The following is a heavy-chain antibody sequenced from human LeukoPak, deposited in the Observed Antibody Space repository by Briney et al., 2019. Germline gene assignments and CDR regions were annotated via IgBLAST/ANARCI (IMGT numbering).Heavy chain of an antibody. CDR2: ISYDGSNK. J-gene: IGHJ4*02. V-gene: IGHV3-30-3*01. CDR3: ARDDYYDSSGYYSEIDY. CDR1: GFTFSSYA. D-gene: IGHD3-22*01. Sequence: GGSLRLSCAASGFTFSSYAMHWVRQAPGKGLEWVAVISYDGSNKYYADSVKGRFTISRDNSKNTLYLQMNSLRAEDTAVYYCARDDYYDSSGYYSEIDYWGQGTLVTVSS.